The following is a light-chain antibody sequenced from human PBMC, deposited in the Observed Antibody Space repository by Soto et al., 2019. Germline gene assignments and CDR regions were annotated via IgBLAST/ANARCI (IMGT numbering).Light chain of an antibody. CDR1: QSVSSN. Sequence: EIVMTQSPATLSVSPGERATLSCRASQSVSSNLAWYQQKPGQAPRLHIYGASTRATGITARFSGSGSGTEFTLTISSLQSEDFAVYYCQQYNNWPALTCGGGTKVEIK. CDR3: QQYNNWPALT. J-gene: IGKJ4*01. CDR2: GAS. V-gene: IGKV3-15*01.